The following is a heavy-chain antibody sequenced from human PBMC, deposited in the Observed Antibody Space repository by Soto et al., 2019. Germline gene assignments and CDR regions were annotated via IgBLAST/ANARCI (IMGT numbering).Heavy chain of an antibody. CDR2: ISTYNGNT. V-gene: IGHV1-18*01. CDR3: ARDPQYSTSSQVFDS. Sequence: QVQLVQSGAEVKKPGASVKVSCKASGYTFTTYAIGWVRQAPGQGLEWMGRISTYNGNTKYAQKLQGRVTMTTDTSTSTAYMELRSLRSDDTAVYYCARDPQYSTSSQVFDSWGQGTLVTVSS. CDR1: GYTFTTYA. D-gene: IGHD6-6*01. J-gene: IGHJ4*02.